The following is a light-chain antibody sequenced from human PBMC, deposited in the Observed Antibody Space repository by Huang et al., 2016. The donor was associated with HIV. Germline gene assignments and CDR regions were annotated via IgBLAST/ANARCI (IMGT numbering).Light chain of an antibody. CDR3: QQRSNRPPLT. J-gene: IGKJ4*01. Sequence: EIILTQSPATLSLSPGERATLSCRASQSVSSYLAWYQPKPGQAPRLLNYDASNRATGIPARFSGSGSGTDFTLTISSLEPEDFAVYYCQQRSNRPPLTFGGGTKVEIK. CDR2: DAS. V-gene: IGKV3-11*01. CDR1: QSVSSY.